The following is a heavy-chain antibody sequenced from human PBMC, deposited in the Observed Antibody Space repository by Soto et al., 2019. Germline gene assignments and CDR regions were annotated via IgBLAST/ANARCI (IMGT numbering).Heavy chain of an antibody. J-gene: IGHJ4*02. CDR3: ATGVIWIGYFTVDS. D-gene: IGHD3-3*01. CDR2: FIPVYRTL. V-gene: IGHV1-69*13. CDR1: GGSFGKSA. Sequence: ASVKVSCKASGGSFGKSAINWVRQTPGQGLEWLGGFIPVYRTLNYAQKFQSRVTITADESTGTAYMTLSSLASDDTAVYYCATGVIWIGYFTVDSWGQGTRVTVSS.